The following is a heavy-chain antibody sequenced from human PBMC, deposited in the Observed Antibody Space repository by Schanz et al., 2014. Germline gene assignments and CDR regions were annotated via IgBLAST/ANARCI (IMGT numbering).Heavy chain of an antibody. D-gene: IGHD3-3*01. CDR1: GDTLSSYG. CDR2: IIPNLGSA. CDR3: ARGNTIFGVVILGWLDP. J-gene: IGHJ5*02. Sequence: QVQLVQSGAEVKKPGSSVTVSCKASGDTLSSYGISWVRQAPGQGLEWMGRIIPNLGSANYAQKFQGRVTITADKSTSTVYMELSSLRSEDTAIYYCARGNTIFGVVILGWLDPWGQGTLGTVSS. V-gene: IGHV1-69*04.